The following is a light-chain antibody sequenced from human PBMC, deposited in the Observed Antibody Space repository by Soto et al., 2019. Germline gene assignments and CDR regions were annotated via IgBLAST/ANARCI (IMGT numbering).Light chain of an antibody. Sequence: EIVLTHSPGTLSLSPGERATLSCRASQSVSSNYLGWYQQKPGQAPRLLIYAASSRATGIPDRFSGSGSGTDFTLTISRLEPEDFAVYFCQQYGSSPWTFGQGTKVDIK. V-gene: IGKV3-20*01. CDR2: AAS. CDR1: QSVSSNY. J-gene: IGKJ1*01. CDR3: QQYGSSPWT.